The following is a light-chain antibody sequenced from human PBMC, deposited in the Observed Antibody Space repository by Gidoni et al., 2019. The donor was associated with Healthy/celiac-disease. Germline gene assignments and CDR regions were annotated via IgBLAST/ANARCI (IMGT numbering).Light chain of an antibody. J-gene: IGLJ2*01. CDR1: SSDFGGYNY. V-gene: IGLV2-11*01. CDR3: CSYAGTVV. Sequence: QSALTQPRPVSGSPGQSVTISCTGTSSDFGGYNYVSWYQHHPGKAPKLMIYDVSKRPSGVPDRFSGSKSGNTASLTISGLQAEDEADYYCCSYAGTVVFGGGTKLTVL. CDR2: DVS.